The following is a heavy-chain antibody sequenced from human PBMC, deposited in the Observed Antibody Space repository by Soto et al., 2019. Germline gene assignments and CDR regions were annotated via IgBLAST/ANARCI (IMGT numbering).Heavy chain of an antibody. CDR1: GYTFTSYG. CDR2: ISAYNGNT. V-gene: IGHV1-18*01. D-gene: IGHD2-15*01. Sequence: QVQLVQSGAEVKKPGASVKVSCKTSGYTFTSYGISWVRQAPGQGLEWMGWISAYNGNTNYAQKLQGRVTMTTDTSTSTAYMELRSLRSDDTAVYYCATSNCSGGSCYSYYFDYWGQETLVTVSS. J-gene: IGHJ4*02. CDR3: ATSNCSGGSCYSYYFDY.